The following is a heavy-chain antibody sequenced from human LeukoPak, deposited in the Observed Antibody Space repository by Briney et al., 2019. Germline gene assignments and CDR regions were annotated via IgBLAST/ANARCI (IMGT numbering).Heavy chain of an antibody. V-gene: IGHV3-11*01. CDR2: ISSSGSTI. CDR3: ARDTSGYSSSWYGDAFDI. CDR1: GFTFSDYY. J-gene: IGHJ3*02. Sequence: PGGSLRLSCAASGFTFSDYYMSWIRQAPGKGLEWVSYISSSGSTIYYAGSVKGRFTISRDNAKNSLYLQMNSLRAEDTAVYYCARDTSGYSSSWYGDAFDIWGQGTMVTVSS. D-gene: IGHD6-13*01.